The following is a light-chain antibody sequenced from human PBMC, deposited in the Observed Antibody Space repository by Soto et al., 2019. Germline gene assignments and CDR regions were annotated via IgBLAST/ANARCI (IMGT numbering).Light chain of an antibody. Sequence: QSALTQPPSASGSPGHSVTISCTGTSSDVGGYNYVSWYQQHPGKAPQLMIYEVSRRPSGVPDRFSGSKSGNTASLTVSGLQAEDEADYYCSSYAGSNNLLFGGGTKVNVL. V-gene: IGLV2-8*01. CDR2: EVS. CDR1: SSDVGGYNY. CDR3: SSYAGSNNLL. J-gene: IGLJ2*01.